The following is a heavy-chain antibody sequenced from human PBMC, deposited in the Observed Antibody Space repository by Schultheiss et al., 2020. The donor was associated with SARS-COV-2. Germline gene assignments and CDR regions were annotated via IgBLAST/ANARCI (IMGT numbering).Heavy chain of an antibody. J-gene: IGHJ6*02. CDR3: AKDKGTGTTPGMDV. CDR2: IIPIFGTA. CDR1: GGTFSSYA. V-gene: IGHV1-69*13. D-gene: IGHD1-1*01. Sequence: SVKVSCKASGGTFSSYAISWVRQAPGQGLEWMGGIIPIFGTANYAQKFQGRVTITADESTSTAYMELSSLRSEDTAVYYCAKDKGTGTTPGMDVWGQGTTVTVSS.